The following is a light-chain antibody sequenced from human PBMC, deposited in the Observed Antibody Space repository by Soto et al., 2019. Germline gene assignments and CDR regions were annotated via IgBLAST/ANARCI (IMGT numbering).Light chain of an antibody. V-gene: IGKV3-15*01. CDR2: GAS. Sequence: EIVMTQTPATLSVSPGERATLSCRASQSVSSSLAWYQQRPGQAPRLLIYGASTRATGIPAGFSGSGSGTEFTLTISSLQSEDFAVYYCQQHNNWPPLTFGGGTKVEIK. J-gene: IGKJ4*01. CDR3: QQHNNWPPLT. CDR1: QSVSSS.